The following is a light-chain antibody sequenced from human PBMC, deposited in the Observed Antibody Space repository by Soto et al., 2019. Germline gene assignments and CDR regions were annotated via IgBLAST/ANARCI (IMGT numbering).Light chain of an antibody. J-gene: IGLJ7*01. CDR1: SSNIGSNI. CDR2: GDN. V-gene: IGLV1-44*01. CDR3: AAWDDSLNGAV. Sequence: QLVLTQPPSASGTPGQRVTISCSGSSSNIGSNIVNWYQQLPGTAPKLLIYGDNQRPSGVPDRFSGSKSGTSASLAIRGLQSEDEADYYCAAWDDSLNGAVFGGGTQLTVL.